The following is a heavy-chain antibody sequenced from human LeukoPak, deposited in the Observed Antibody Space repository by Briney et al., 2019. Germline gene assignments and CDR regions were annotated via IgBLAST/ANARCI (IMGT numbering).Heavy chain of an antibody. D-gene: IGHD6-13*01. J-gene: IGHJ4*02. CDR3: VRASYSSTWYLDS. CDR1: GFTLSRYS. CDR2: ISTDSDYI. Sequence: PGVSLRLSCEVYGFTLSRYSMNWARRAPGKGLEWVSAISTDSDYIYYGDSVKGRFTVSRDNAKNSLYLQMNSLRAEDTALYYCVRASYSSTWYLDSWGQGALVIVSS. V-gene: IGHV3-21*01.